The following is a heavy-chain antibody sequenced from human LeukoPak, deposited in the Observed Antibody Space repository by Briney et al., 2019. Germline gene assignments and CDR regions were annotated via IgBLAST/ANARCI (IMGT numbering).Heavy chain of an antibody. J-gene: IGHJ6*03. CDR1: GYTFTGYY. V-gene: IGHV1-2*02. CDR3: ARASSLNWNYGYYYYYMDV. CDR2: INPNSGGT. Sequence: ASVKVSCKASGYTFTGYYMHWVRQAPGQGLEWMGWINPNSGGTNYAQKFQGRVTMTRDTSISTAYMELSRLRSDDTAVYYCARASSLNWNYGYYYYYMDVWGKGTTVTVSS. D-gene: IGHD1-7*01.